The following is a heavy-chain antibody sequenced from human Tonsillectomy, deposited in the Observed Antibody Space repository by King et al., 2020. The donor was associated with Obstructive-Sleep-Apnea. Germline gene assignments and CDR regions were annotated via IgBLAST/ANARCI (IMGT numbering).Heavy chain of an antibody. CDR1: GFSLTTSGVG. J-gene: IGHJ4*02. V-gene: IGHV2-5*02. D-gene: IGHD3-10*01. CDR2: IYWDVDK. Sequence: ITLKESGPTLVKPTQTLTLTCTFSGFSLTTSGVGVGWIRQPPGKALEWLALIYWDVDKRYSPSLQSRLTITRDTSKNQVVLTVTNMDPVDTATYYCAHRFDGRDYWGQGILVTVSS. CDR3: AHRFDGRDY.